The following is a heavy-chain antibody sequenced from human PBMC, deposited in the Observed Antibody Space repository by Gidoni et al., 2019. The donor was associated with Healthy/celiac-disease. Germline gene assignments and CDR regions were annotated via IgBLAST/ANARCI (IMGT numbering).Heavy chain of an antibody. CDR3: APKGGIGY. Sequence: QVQLVQSGAEVKKPGSSVKVSCKASGGTFSSYAISWVREAPRQGLEWMGGISRIFGTADYAQNFQGRVTITADESTSTAYMELSSLRSEDTAVHYCAPKGGIGYWGQGTLVTVSS. V-gene: IGHV1-69*01. J-gene: IGHJ4*02. D-gene: IGHD3-16*01. CDR2: ISRIFGTA. CDR1: GGTFSSYA.